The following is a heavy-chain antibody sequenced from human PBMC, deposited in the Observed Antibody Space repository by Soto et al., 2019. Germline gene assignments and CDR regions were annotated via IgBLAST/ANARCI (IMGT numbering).Heavy chain of an antibody. D-gene: IGHD6-6*01. V-gene: IGHV3-23*01. CDR1: GFTFSSYA. CDR3: ARSIAARLNWFDP. CDR2: ISGSGGST. J-gene: IGHJ5*02. Sequence: PGGSLRLSCAASGFTFSSYAMSWVRQAPGKGLEWVSAISGSGGSTYYADSVKGRFTISRDNSKNTLYLQMNNLKAEDKAVYYCARSIAARLNWFDPWGQGTLVTVSS.